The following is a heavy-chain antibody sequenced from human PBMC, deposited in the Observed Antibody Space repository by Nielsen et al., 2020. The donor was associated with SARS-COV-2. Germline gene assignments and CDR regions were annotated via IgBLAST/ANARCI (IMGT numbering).Heavy chain of an antibody. Sequence: GESLKISCAVSGFNVNSNYMTWVRQAPGKGLEWVSLIYSGGKTFYADSVKGRFAISRDNAKNTLYLQMNSLRAEDTAVYYCAREYTAAAGIGNDYWGQGTLVTVSS. CDR2: IYSGGKT. J-gene: IGHJ4*02. CDR3: AREYTAAAGIGNDY. D-gene: IGHD6-13*01. V-gene: IGHV3-53*01. CDR1: GFNVNSNY.